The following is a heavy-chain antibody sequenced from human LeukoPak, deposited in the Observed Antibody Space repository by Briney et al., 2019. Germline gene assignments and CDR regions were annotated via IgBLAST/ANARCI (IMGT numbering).Heavy chain of an antibody. D-gene: IGHD4-17*01. CDR3: ASTFNDHGDFYFDY. V-gene: IGHV4-34*01. CDR1: GGSFSGYY. Sequence: TSETLSLTCAVYGGSFSGYYWSWTRQPTGKGLQWIGEINHSGSTNYNPSLKSRVTISVDTSKNQFSLILTSVTAADTAVYYCASTFNDHGDFYFDYWGQGTLVTVSS. J-gene: IGHJ4*02. CDR2: INHSGST.